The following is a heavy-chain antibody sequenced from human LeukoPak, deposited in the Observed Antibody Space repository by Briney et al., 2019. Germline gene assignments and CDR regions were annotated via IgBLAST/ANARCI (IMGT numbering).Heavy chain of an antibody. CDR2: IIPIFGTA. CDR3: AKNYRPWEPHGYYYYMDV. Sequence: SVKVSCKASGGTFSSYAISWVRQAPGQGLEWMGGIIPIFGTANYAQKFQGRVTITTDESTSTAYMELSSLRSEDTAVYYCAKNYRPWEPHGYYYYMDVWGKGTTVTVSS. CDR1: GGTFSSYA. D-gene: IGHD1-26*01. V-gene: IGHV1-69*05. J-gene: IGHJ6*03.